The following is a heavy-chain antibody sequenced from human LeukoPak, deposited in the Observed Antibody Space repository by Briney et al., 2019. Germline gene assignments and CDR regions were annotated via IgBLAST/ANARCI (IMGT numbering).Heavy chain of an antibody. J-gene: IGHJ6*02. Sequence: SETLSLTCTVSGGSISSYYWSWIRQPPGKGLEWIGYIYYSGSTNYNPSLKSRVTISVDTSKNQFSLKLSSVTAADTAVYYCARHPRYYYDTDYYYGMDVWGQGTTVTVSS. V-gene: IGHV4-59*08. CDR2: IYYSGST. CDR1: GGSISSYY. D-gene: IGHD3-22*01. CDR3: ARHPRYYYDTDYYYGMDV.